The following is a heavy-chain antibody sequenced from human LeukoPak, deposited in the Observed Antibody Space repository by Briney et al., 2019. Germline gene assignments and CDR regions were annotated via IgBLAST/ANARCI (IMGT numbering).Heavy chain of an antibody. Sequence: PSETLSLTCTVSGGSISSHYWSWIRQPPGKGLEWIGYISYSGSTNYNPSLKSRVTIPVDTSKNQFSLKLSSVTAADTAVYYCARALPGYFCFDYWGRGTLVAVSS. J-gene: IGHJ4*02. V-gene: IGHV4-59*11. CDR2: ISYSGST. CDR3: ARALPGYFCFDY. D-gene: IGHD6-13*01. CDR1: GGSISSHY.